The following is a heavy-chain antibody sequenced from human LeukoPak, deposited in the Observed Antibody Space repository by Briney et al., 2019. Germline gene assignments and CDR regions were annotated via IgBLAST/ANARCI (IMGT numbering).Heavy chain of an antibody. J-gene: IGHJ4*02. CDR2: LYNTRNT. D-gene: IGHD3-10*01. CDR1: GGSISSGGYS. Sequence: SETLSLTCAVSGGSISSGGYSWSWIRQPPGEGLEWIGYLYNTRNTYDNPSLKSRVTISVDTSKNQFSLKLSSVTAADTAVYYCARTRYYYNSRSYGAPYYFDYWGQGTLVTVSS. CDR3: ARTRYYYNSRSYGAPYYFDY. V-gene: IGHV4-30-2*03.